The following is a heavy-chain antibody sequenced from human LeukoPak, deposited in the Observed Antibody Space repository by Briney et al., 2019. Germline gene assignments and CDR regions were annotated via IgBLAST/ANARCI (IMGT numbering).Heavy chain of an antibody. D-gene: IGHD3-22*01. Sequence: SGTLSLTCAVSGGSISSSNWWSWVRQPPGKGLEWIGEIYHSGSTNYNPSLKSRVTISVDKPKNQFSLKLSSVTAADTAVYYCARVEDYYDSSGYYDYWGQGTLVTVSS. CDR1: GGSISSSNW. V-gene: IGHV4-4*02. J-gene: IGHJ4*02. CDR2: IYHSGST. CDR3: ARVEDYYDSSGYYDY.